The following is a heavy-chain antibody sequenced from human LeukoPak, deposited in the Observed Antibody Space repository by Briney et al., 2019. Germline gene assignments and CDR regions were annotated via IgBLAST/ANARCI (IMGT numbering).Heavy chain of an antibody. CDR2: INPNSGGT. D-gene: IGHD6-19*01. V-gene: IGHV1-2*02. CDR1: GYTFTGYY. Sequence: ASVKVSCKASGYTFTGYYMHWVRQAPGQGLEWMGWINPNSGGTNYAQKFQGRVTMTRDTSISTAYMELSRLRSDDTAVYYCARAVAGTGWFDPWGQGTLVTVSS. J-gene: IGHJ5*02. CDR3: ARAVAGTGWFDP.